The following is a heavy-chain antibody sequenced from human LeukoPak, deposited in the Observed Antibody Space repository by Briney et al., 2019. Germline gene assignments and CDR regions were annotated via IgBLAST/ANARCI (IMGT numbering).Heavy chain of an antibody. CDR1: GGSISSYY. Sequence: SETLCLTCTASGGSISSYYWSWIRQAPGKGLEWVGFIYYSGSTNYNPSLKSRVTISVDTSKNQFSLNLSSVTAADTAVYYCARAGYYYGSAYYFDYWGQGTLVTVSS. CDR3: ARAGYYYGSAYYFDY. D-gene: IGHD3-10*01. J-gene: IGHJ4*02. V-gene: IGHV4-59*01. CDR2: IYYSGST.